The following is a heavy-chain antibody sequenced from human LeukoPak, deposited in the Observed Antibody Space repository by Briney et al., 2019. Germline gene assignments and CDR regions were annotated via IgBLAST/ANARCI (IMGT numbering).Heavy chain of an antibody. CDR3: ARGRYYYDSSGYYRGYYFDY. D-gene: IGHD3-22*01. V-gene: IGHV3-30-3*01. CDR1: GLTFSSYA. J-gene: IGHJ4*02. CDR2: ISYDGSNK. Sequence: PGRSLRLSCAASGLTFSSYAMHWVRQAPGKGLEWVAVISYDGSNKYYADSVKGRFTISRDNSKNTLYLQMNSLRAEDTAVYYCARGRYYYDSSGYYRGYYFDYWGQGTLVTVSS.